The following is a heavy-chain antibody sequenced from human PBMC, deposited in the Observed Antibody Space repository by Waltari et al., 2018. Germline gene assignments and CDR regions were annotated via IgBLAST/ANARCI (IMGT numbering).Heavy chain of an antibody. CDR2: ILGGGKT. CDR1: GFTVSTKY. Sequence: EVQLVESGGGLIQPGGSLRLSCAASGFTVSTKYMSWVRQAPGKGVVWVSVILGGGKTYYADSVKGRFTISRDNSENTLSLQMNSLRADDTAVYYCTRHNYYGSGSYYFDYWGQGTLVTVSS. V-gene: IGHV3-53*01. J-gene: IGHJ4*02. CDR3: TRHNYYGSGSYYFDY. D-gene: IGHD3-10*01.